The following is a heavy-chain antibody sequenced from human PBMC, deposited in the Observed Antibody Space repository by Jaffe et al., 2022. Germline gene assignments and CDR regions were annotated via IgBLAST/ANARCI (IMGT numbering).Heavy chain of an antibody. CDR1: GFTFSSYS. CDR3: ARAPSGHCTGGVCYFRISYYYYMDV. CDR2: ISSSSSYI. V-gene: IGHV3-21*01. D-gene: IGHD2-8*02. Sequence: EVQLVESGGGLVKPGGSLRLSCAASGFTFSSYSMNWVRQAPGKGLEWVSSISSSSSYIYYADSVKGRFTISRDNAKNSLYLQMNSLRAEDTAVYYCARAPSGHCTGGVCYFRISYYYYMDVWGKGTTVTVSS. J-gene: IGHJ6*03.